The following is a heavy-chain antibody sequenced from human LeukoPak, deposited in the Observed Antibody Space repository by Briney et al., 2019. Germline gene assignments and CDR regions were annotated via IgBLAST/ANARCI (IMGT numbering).Heavy chain of an antibody. Sequence: QAGGSLRLSCAASGFTFSSYGMHWVRQAPGKGLEWVAVISYDGSNKYYADSVKGRFTISRDNSKNTLYLQMNSLRAEDTAVYYCAKDIRSATYYYYGMDVWGQGTTVTVSS. D-gene: IGHD2-15*01. CDR1: GFTFSSYG. CDR2: ISYDGSNK. V-gene: IGHV3-30*18. J-gene: IGHJ6*02. CDR3: AKDIRSATYYYYGMDV.